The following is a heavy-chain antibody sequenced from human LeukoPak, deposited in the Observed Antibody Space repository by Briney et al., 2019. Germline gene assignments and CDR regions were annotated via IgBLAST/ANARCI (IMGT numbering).Heavy chain of an antibody. CDR2: INHSGST. J-gene: IGHJ3*02. V-gene: IGHV4-34*01. Sequence: SETLSLTCAVYGGSFSGYYWSWIRQPPGKGLEWIGEINHSGSTNYNPSLKSRVTISVDTSKNQFSLKLSSVTAADTAVYYCARDQRANGDPTPSAFDIWGQGTMVTVSS. CDR1: GGSFSGYY. D-gene: IGHD4-17*01. CDR3: ARDQRANGDPTPSAFDI.